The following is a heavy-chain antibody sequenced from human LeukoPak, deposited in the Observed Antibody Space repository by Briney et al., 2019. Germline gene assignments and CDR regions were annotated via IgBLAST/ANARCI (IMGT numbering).Heavy chain of an antibody. CDR2: ISSSSSYI. CDR3: ARGGGIVGATRN. D-gene: IGHD1-26*01. J-gene: IGHJ4*02. CDR1: GFTFSSYS. Sequence: GGSLRLSCAASGFTFSSYSMNWVRQAPGKGLEWVSSISSSSSYIYYADSVKGRFTISRDNAKNSLYLQMNSLRAEDTAVYYCARGGGIVGATRNWGQGTLVTVSS. V-gene: IGHV3-21*01.